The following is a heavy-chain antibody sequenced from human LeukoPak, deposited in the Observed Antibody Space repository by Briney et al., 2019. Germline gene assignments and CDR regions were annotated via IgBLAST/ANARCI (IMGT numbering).Heavy chain of an antibody. Sequence: GASVKVSCKASGYTFTGYYMHWVRQAPGQGLEWMGWINPNSGGTNYAQKFQGRVTMTRDTSISTAYMEPSRLRSDDTAVYYCARGLQTMVRGVTQYFQHWGQGTLVTVSS. CDR2: INPNSGGT. J-gene: IGHJ1*01. V-gene: IGHV1-2*02. CDR3: ARGLQTMVRGVTQYFQH. CDR1: GYTFTGYY. D-gene: IGHD3-10*01.